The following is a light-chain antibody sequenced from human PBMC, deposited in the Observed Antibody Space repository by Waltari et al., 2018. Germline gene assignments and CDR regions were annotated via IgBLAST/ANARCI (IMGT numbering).Light chain of an antibody. V-gene: IGLV8-61*01. Sequence: QTVVTQEPSFSVSPGGTITLTCGFSSGSVSTTYYPSWYQQTPGQAPRTLLYNTNTRSSGFPDRCSGSILGNKAALTITGAQADDECDYYCALYMGSGIWVFGGGTKLTVL. CDR3: ALYMGSGIWV. CDR2: NTN. J-gene: IGLJ3*02. CDR1: SGSVSTTYY.